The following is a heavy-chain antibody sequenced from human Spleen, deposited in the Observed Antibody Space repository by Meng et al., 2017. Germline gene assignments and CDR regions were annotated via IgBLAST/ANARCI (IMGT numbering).Heavy chain of an antibody. CDR3: ARDGSSGWYYYYYGMDV. D-gene: IGHD6-19*01. Sequence: GESLKISCAASGFTFSSSEMNWVRQAPGKGLEWVSYISSSGSTIYYADSVKGRFTISRDNAKNSLYLQMNSLRAEDTAVYYCARDGSSGWYYYYYGMDVWGQGNTVNGSS. J-gene: IGHJ6*02. CDR2: ISSSGSTI. V-gene: IGHV3-48*03. CDR1: GFTFSSSE.